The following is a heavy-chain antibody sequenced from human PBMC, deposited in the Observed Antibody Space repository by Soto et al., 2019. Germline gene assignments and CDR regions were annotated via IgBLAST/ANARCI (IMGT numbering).Heavy chain of an antibody. V-gene: IGHV4-4*02. D-gene: IGHD5-18*01. CDR2: ISHSGNT. J-gene: IGHJ4*02. CDR3: ASHRGNTYGPYYY. Sequence: VQLQESGPGLVKPSGTLSLTCAVSGGSISSGNWWSWVRQSPRKGLEWIGEISHSGNTNHNPSLKSRVTISIDKSKNQFSLKLTSVTAADTAVYYCASHRGNTYGPYYYWGQGTLVTVSS. CDR1: GGSISSGNW.